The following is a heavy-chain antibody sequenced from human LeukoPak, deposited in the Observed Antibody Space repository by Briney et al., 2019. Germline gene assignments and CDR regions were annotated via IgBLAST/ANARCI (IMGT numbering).Heavy chain of an antibody. V-gene: IGHV3-33*06. J-gene: IGHJ4*01. Sequence: GGSLRLSCAPSGFTISSYGMHWVRQAPGKGLEWVAVIWYDGCNTNYADSVKGRFTISRDNSRNTLYLQMDSLRAEDTAVYYCVKIVLVANAYWGQGTLVT. D-gene: IGHD2-15*01. CDR2: IWYDGCNT. CDR1: GFTISSYG. CDR3: VKIVLVANAY.